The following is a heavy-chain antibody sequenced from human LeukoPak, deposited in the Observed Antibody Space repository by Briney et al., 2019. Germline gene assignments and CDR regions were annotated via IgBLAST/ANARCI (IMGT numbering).Heavy chain of an antibody. J-gene: IGHJ4*02. CDR2: IYYSGNT. D-gene: IGHD3-16*02. Sequence: PSETLSLTCTVSGGSISSSSYYWAWIRQPPGKGLEWIGSIYYSGNTYYKSSLKSRVTIAVDTSKNQFSLKLNSVTAADTAVYYCARGGRYDYVWGSYRRPSSFDYWGQGTLVTVSS. V-gene: IGHV4-39*07. CDR1: GGSISSSSYY. CDR3: ARGGRYDYVWGSYRRPSSFDY.